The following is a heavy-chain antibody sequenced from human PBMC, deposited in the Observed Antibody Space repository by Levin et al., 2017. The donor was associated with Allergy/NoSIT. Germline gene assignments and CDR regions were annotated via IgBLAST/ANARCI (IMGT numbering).Heavy chain of an antibody. D-gene: IGHD3-22*01. CDR2: IIPIFGTA. CDR1: GGTFSSYA. Sequence: EASVKVSCKASGGTFSSYAISWVRQAPGQGLEWMGGIIPIFGTANYAQKFQGRVTITADESTSTAYMELSSLRSEDTAVYYCASPADYDSSGYYPRAHRYWYFDLWGRGTLVTVSS. CDR3: ASPADYDSSGYYPRAHRYWYFDL. V-gene: IGHV1-69*13. J-gene: IGHJ2*01.